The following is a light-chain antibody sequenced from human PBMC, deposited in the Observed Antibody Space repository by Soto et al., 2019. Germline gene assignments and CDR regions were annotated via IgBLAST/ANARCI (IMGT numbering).Light chain of an antibody. J-gene: IGKJ1*01. V-gene: IGKV4-1*01. Sequence: DIVMTQSPDSLAVSLGERATINCKSSQSVLYSSNNKNYLAWYQQQPGQPPKLLIYWASTRESGVPDRFSGSGSGTDFALTISSLQAEAVAVYYCQQYYSTPWTFGQGTKADIK. CDR2: WAS. CDR3: QQYYSTPWT. CDR1: QSVLYSSNNKNY.